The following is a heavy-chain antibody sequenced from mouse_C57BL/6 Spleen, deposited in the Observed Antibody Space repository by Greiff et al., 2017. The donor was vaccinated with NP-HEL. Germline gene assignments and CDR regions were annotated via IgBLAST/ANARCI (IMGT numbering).Heavy chain of an antibody. CDR2: IDPSDSYT. CDR3: ARYYYGSSYCDY. D-gene: IGHD1-1*01. V-gene: IGHV1-50*01. Sequence: VQLQQPGAELVKPGASVKLSCKASGYTFTSYWMQWVKQRPGQGLEWIGEIDPSDSYTNYNQKFKGKATLTVDTSSSTAYMQLSSLTSEDSAVYYCARYYYGSSYCDYWGQGTTLTVSS. CDR1: GYTFTSYW. J-gene: IGHJ2*01.